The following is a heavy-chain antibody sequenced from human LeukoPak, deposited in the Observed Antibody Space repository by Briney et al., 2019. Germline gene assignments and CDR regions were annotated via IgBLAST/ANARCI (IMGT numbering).Heavy chain of an antibody. Sequence: ASVKVSCKAPGYTFTSYYMHWVRQAPGQGLEWMGIINPSGGSTSYAQKFQGRVTMTRDTSTSTVYMELSSLRSEDTAVYYCAREGRELDAFDIWGQGTMVTVSS. CDR3: AREGRELDAFDI. CDR2: INPSGGST. J-gene: IGHJ3*02. D-gene: IGHD1-26*01. CDR1: GYTFTSYY. V-gene: IGHV1-46*01.